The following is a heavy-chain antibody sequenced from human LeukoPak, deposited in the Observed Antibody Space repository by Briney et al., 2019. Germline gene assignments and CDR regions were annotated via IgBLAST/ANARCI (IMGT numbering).Heavy chain of an antibody. D-gene: IGHD1-1*01. J-gene: IGHJ5*02. CDR2: IYPGDPDA. V-gene: IGHV5-51*01. CDR1: GYKFIDHW. CDR3: ARLVTPGVTRWFDP. Sequence: GESLKISFKTSGYKFIDHWIGWVRQMPGKGLEWMAIIYPGDPDARYSPSFQGQVTISADKSITTAYLQWSSLKASDTATYYCARLVTPGVTRWFDPWGQGTPVTVSS.